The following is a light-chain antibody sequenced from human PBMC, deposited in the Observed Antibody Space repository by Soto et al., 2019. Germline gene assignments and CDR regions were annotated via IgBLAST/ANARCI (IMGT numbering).Light chain of an antibody. V-gene: IGKV3-15*01. CDR1: ESVSRN. J-gene: IGKJ4*01. Sequence: EVVMTQSPATLSVSPGERATLSCRASESVSRNLACYQQKPGQAPRLLIYDASTRATGIPDRFSGGGSGTDLTLTISRLEPEDFAVYYCQQFSSYPLTFGGGTKVDIK. CDR3: QQFSSYPLT. CDR2: DAS.